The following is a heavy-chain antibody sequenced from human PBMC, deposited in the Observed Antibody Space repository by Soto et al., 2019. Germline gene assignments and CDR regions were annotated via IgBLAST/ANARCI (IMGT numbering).Heavy chain of an antibody. D-gene: IGHD3-3*01. CDR1: GFSFSSYA. Sequence: DVQLLESGGGLVQPGGSPRLSCAASGFSFSSYAMSWVRQAPGKGLEWVSTISGTDGKTYYADSVKGRFSISRDTSKNTLYLQMNSLRADDTAVYYCAKWSYLDYWGQGTRVTVSS. CDR2: ISGTDGKT. V-gene: IGHV3-23*01. J-gene: IGHJ4*02. CDR3: AKWSYLDY.